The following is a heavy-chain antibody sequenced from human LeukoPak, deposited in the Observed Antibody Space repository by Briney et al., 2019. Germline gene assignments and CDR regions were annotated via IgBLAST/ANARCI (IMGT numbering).Heavy chain of an antibody. CDR3: ARDGVAVAGNWFDP. J-gene: IGHJ5*02. V-gene: IGHV4-38-2*02. D-gene: IGHD6-19*01. Sequence: PSETLSLTCTVSGYSISSGYYWGWIRPPPGKGLEWIGSIYHSGSTYYNPSLKSRVTISVDTSKNQFSLKLSSVTAADTAVYYCARDGVAVAGNWFDPWGQGTLVTVSS. CDR1: GYSISSGYY. CDR2: IYHSGST.